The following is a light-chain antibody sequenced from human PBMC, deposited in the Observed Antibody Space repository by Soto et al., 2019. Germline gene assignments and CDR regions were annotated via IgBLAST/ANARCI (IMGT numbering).Light chain of an antibody. CDR1: QTVSSW. CDR3: QQYYSYSRT. Sequence: DIQMTQSPSTLSASVGDRVTITCRASQTVSSWLAWYQQKPRKAPKLLIYDVSSLESGVPSRFSGSGSGTEFTLTISSLQPDDFATYYCQQYYSYSRTFGQGTKVEVK. J-gene: IGKJ1*01. V-gene: IGKV1-5*01. CDR2: DVS.